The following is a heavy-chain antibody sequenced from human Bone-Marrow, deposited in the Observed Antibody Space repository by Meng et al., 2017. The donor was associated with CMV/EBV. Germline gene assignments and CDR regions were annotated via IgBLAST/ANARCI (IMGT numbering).Heavy chain of an antibody. CDR1: GFTFSSYW. J-gene: IGHJ4*02. D-gene: IGHD5-12*01. CDR2: IKQDGSEK. V-gene: IGHV3-7*01. Sequence: GESLKISCAASGFTFSSYWMSWVRQAPGKGLEWVANIKQDGSEKYYVDSVKGRFTISRDNAKNSLYLQMNSLRAEDTAVYYCHAQRGVATNPPTEYYFDYCGQGTLVTVSS. CDR3: HAQRGVATNPPTEYYFDY.